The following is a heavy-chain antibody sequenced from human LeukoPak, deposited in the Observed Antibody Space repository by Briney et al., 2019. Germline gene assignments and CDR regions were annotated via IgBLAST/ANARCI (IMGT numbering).Heavy chain of an antibody. CDR3: ASHYCSAGSCYFDG. CDR2: IYSAGDS. V-gene: IGHV3-53*01. CDR1: GFSISYDY. J-gene: IGHJ4*02. Sequence: GGSLRLSCVVSGFSISYDYMSWVRQAPGKGLEWVSLIYSAGDSYYADSVKGRFIISKDNSKNTVYLQMNRLRPEDTAVYYCASHYCSAGSCYFDGWGQGTLVAVSS. D-gene: IGHD2-8*02.